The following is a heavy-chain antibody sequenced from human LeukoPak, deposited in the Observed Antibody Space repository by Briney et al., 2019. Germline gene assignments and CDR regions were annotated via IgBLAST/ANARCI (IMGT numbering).Heavy chain of an antibody. CDR3: ARLPTVTFFDY. J-gene: IGHJ4*02. CDR1: GGSISSGSYY. CDR2: IYTSGST. Sequence: SETLSLTCTVSGGSISSGSYYWSWIRQPAGKGLEWIGRIYTSGSTNYNPSLKSRATISVDTSKNQFSLELSSVTAADTAVYYCARLPTVTFFDYWGQGTLVTVSS. D-gene: IGHD4-17*01. V-gene: IGHV4-61*02.